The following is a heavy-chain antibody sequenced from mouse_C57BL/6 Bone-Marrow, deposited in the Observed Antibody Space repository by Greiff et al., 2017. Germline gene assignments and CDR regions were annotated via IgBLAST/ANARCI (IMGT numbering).Heavy chain of an antibody. D-gene: IGHD2-4*01. Sequence: VQLQQSGAELVKPGASVKISCKASGYAFSSYWMNWVKQRPGKGLEWIGQIYPGDGDTNYNGKFKGKDTLTADKSSSTAYMQLSSLTSEDSAVYFCARGYDYDVLLFAYWGQGTLVTVSA. J-gene: IGHJ3*01. CDR1: GYAFSSYW. CDR2: IYPGDGDT. CDR3: ARGYDYDVLLFAY. V-gene: IGHV1-80*01.